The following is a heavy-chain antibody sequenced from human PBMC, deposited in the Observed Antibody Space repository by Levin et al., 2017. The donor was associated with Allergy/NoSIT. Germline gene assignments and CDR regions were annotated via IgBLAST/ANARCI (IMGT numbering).Heavy chain of an antibody. CDR2: IYPGDSDT. Sequence: GESLKISCKGSGYSFTGYWIGWVRQMPGKGLEWMGIIYPGDSDTTYSPSFQGRVTISADKSISTAYQQWSSLKASDTAMYYWARLRDWNPRVAYYYGMDVWGQGTTVTVSS. CDR1: GYSFTGYW. D-gene: IGHD1-1*01. V-gene: IGHV5-51*01. J-gene: IGHJ6*02. CDR3: ARLRDWNPRVAYYYGMDV.